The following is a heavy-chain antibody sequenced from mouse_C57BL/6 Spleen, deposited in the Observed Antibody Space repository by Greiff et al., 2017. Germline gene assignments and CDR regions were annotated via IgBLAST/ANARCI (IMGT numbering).Heavy chain of an antibody. D-gene: IGHD2-2*01. V-gene: IGHV3-6*01. CDR2: ISYDGSN. CDR3: ARGHGYDGRPFDY. CDR1: GYSITSGYY. J-gene: IGHJ2*01. Sequence: EVQLQQSGPGLVKPSQSLSLTCSVTGYSITSGYYWNWIRQFPGNKLEWMGYISYDGSNNYNPSLKNRISITRDTSKNQFFLKLNSVTTEDTATYYCARGHGYDGRPFDYWGQGTTLTVSS.